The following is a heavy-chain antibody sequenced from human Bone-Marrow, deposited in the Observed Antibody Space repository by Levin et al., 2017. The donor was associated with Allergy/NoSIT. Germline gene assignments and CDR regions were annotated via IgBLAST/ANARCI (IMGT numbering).Heavy chain of an antibody. D-gene: IGHD2-2*01. V-gene: IGHV7-4-1*02. J-gene: IGHJ5*02. CDR3: ARAGPSMRRPGDWFDP. CDR2: INPNTGTP. CDR1: GYTFTDYA. Sequence: GGSLRLSCKASGYTFTDYAMNWVRQAPGQGLEWMGWINPNTGTPTYAQGFTGRFVFSLDTSVSTTYLQINGLKAEDTAVYYCARAGPSMRRPGDWFDPWGRGTLVSVSS.